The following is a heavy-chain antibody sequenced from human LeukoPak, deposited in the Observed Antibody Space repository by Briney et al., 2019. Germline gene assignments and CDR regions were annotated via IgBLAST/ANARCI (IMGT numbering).Heavy chain of an antibody. J-gene: IGHJ6*02. D-gene: IGHD5-18*01. V-gene: IGHV3-23*01. CDR1: GFIFSDYA. CDR2: ISGSGGTT. CDR3: AKMDARTTAMRGMDV. Sequence: GASLRLFCAASGFIFSDYAMSWVRQAPGKGLEWVSGISGSGGTTYYADSVKGRFTISRDNSQNTLYLQMNSLRADDTAVYYCAKMDARTTAMRGMDVWGQGTTVTVSS.